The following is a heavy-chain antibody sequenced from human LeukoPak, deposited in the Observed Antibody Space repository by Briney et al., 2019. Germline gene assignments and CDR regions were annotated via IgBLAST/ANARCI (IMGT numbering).Heavy chain of an antibody. J-gene: IGHJ6*02. CDR1: GFTFSSYS. CDR2: ISSSSSYI. Sequence: GGSLRLSCAASGFTFSSYSMNWVRQAPGKGLEWVSSISSSSSYIYYADSVKGRFTISRDNAKNSLYLQMNSLRAEDTAVYYCATTEGYYGSSGYNYGMDVWGQGTTVTVSS. D-gene: IGHD3-22*01. CDR3: ATTEGYYGSSGYNYGMDV. V-gene: IGHV3-21*01.